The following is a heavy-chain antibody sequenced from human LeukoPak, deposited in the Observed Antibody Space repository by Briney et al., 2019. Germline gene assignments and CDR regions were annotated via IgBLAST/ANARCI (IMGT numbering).Heavy chain of an antibody. V-gene: IGHV3-30*04. J-gene: IGHJ4*02. Sequence: GGSLRLSCAASGFTFSSYAMHWVRQAPGKGLEWVAVISYDGSNKYYADSVKGRFTISRDDSKNTLYLQMNSLRAEGTAVYYCARLLTFGGVIVIPRVAGQKKQDFDYWGQGTLVTVSS. CDR1: GFTFSSYA. CDR3: ARLLTFGGVIVIPRVAGQKKQDFDY. D-gene: IGHD3-16*02. CDR2: ISYDGSNK.